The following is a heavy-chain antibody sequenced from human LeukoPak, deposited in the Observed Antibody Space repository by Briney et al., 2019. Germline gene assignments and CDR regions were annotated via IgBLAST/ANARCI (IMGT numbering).Heavy chain of an antibody. J-gene: IGHJ6*04. Sequence: GGTLSFSCAACRFTFSSYEMNWVRQGPGKGLERGSYISSSASTIYYADSVKGRFTISRDNAKNSLYLQMSSLRAEDTAVYYCARKGGMVRRIHDMDVWGKGTTVTVSS. CDR3: ARKGGMVRRIHDMDV. V-gene: IGHV3-48*03. CDR2: ISSSASTI. D-gene: IGHD3-10*01. CDR1: RFTFSSYE.